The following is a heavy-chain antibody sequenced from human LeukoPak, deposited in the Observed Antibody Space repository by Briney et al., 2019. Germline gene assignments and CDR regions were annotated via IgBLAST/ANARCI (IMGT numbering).Heavy chain of an antibody. Sequence: GGSLRLSCAASGFTFSSYAMHWVRQAPGKGLEWVAVISYDGSNKYYADSVKGRFTISRDNSKNTLYLQMNSLKAEDTAVYYCARDFEGGRHDTRAFDIWGQGTMVTVSS. CDR1: GFTFSSYA. V-gene: IGHV3-30-3*01. J-gene: IGHJ3*02. D-gene: IGHD3-22*01. CDR2: ISYDGSNK. CDR3: ARDFEGGRHDTRAFDI.